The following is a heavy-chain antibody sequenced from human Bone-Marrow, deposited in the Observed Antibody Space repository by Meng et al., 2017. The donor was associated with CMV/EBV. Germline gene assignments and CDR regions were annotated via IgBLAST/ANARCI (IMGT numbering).Heavy chain of an antibody. CDR3: ARAAGWFDP. CDR1: GFTFSDYY. D-gene: IGHD3-10*01. Sequence: LRLSCAASGFTFSDYYMSWIRQAPGKGLEWVSYISSSGNTKYHADSVKGRFTISRDNTKNSLYLQMNSLRAEDTAIYYCARAAGWFDPWGQGTLVTVSS. CDR2: ISSSGNTK. V-gene: IGHV3-11*01. J-gene: IGHJ5*02.